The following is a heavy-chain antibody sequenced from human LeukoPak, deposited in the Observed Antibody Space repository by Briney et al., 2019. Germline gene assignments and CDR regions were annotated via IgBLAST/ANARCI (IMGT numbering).Heavy chain of an antibody. CDR3: ARQGAVTPRRTLVYAMDV. CDR1: GDSISTSSYY. Sequence: SETLSLTCTVSGDSISTSSYYWGWIRQPPGRGLGWHGRIYYTGYTYDNPSLRSRITMSVEMPKNPFTLQLSSANATDTADYYCARQGAVTPRRTLVYAMDVWGAGTTVTVSS. J-gene: IGHJ6*04. V-gene: IGHV4-39*01. D-gene: IGHD4-17*01. CDR2: IYYTGYT.